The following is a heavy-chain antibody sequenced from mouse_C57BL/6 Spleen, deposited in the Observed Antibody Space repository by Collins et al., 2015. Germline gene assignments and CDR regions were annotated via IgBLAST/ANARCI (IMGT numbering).Heavy chain of an antibody. J-gene: IGHJ4*01. CDR1: GYIFTSYW. CDR3: SRSPNWAYAMDY. V-gene: IGHV1-55*01. D-gene: IGHD4-1*01. Sequence: QVQLQQPGAELVKPGASVKMSCKASGYIFTSYWITWVKQRPGQGLEWIGDIYPGSGSTNYNEKLKSKATLTVDTSSSTAYMQLSSLISEDSAVYYCSRSPNWAYAMDYWGQGTSVTVSS. CDR2: IYPGSGST.